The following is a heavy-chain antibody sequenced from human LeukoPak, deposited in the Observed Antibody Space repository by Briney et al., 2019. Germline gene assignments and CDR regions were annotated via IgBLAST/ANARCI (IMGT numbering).Heavy chain of an antibody. V-gene: IGHV3-23*01. CDR2: ISGSGSST. Sequence: PGGSLRLSCAASGFTFSSYAMSWVRQAPGKGLEWVSVISGSGSSTNYADSVKGRFTISRDNSKNTLYLQMNSLRAEDTAVYYCAKDPLPSAATTRTEPDYWGQGTLVTVSS. CDR3: AKDPLPSAATTRTEPDY. CDR1: GFTFSSYA. J-gene: IGHJ4*02. D-gene: IGHD4-17*01.